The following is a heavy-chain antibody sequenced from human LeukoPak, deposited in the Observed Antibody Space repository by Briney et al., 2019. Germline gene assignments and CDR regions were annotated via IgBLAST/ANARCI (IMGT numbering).Heavy chain of an antibody. CDR2: ISSSSSST. V-gene: IGHV3-11*05. J-gene: IGHJ4*02. Sequence: LSLTCAVYGGSFSGYYWSWIRQAPGKGLEWISYISSSSSSTNYADSVKGRFTISRDNPKNSLYLLMNSLRAEDTAMCYCARDFIHRSGEANYWGQGTLVTVSS. CDR3: ARDFIHRSGEANY. D-gene: IGHD3-22*01. CDR1: GGSFSGYY.